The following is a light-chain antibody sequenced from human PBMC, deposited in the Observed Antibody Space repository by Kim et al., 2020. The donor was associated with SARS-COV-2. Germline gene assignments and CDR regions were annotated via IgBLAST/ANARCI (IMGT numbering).Light chain of an antibody. CDR1: QSVSSNY. Sequence: EVVLTQSPGPLSLSPGERATLSCRAIQSVSSNYLTWYRQKPGQAPRLLIYPASTRATGIPDRFSGSGSETYFTLTISGLEPEDFAVYYCQQNGDPTRTFGPGTKVDIK. CDR2: PAS. V-gene: IGKV3-20*01. CDR3: QQNGDPTRT. J-gene: IGKJ3*01.